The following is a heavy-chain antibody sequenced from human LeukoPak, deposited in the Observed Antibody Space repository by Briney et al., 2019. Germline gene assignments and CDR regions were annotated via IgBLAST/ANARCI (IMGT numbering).Heavy chain of an antibody. CDR1: GGSISSDY. V-gene: IGHV4-4*09. J-gene: IGHJ4*02. CDR2: IYTSAST. D-gene: IGHD3-10*01. CDR3: ARRSSSSGFGFDY. Sequence: PSETPSLTCTVSGGSISSDYWSWIRQPPGKGLGWIGYIYTSASTNYNPSLKSRVTISVDTSKNQFSLKLRSVTAADTAVYYCARRSSSSGFGFDYWGQGTLVTVSS.